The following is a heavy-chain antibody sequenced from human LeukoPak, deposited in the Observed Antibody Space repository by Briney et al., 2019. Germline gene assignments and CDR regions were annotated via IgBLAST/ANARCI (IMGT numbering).Heavy chain of an antibody. D-gene: IGHD2-2*01. J-gene: IGHJ4*02. Sequence: GGSLRLSCAASGFDFSNTGMTWVRQAPGRGLEWVSTISPTGEGTHYADSVKGRFTISRDNSKNTLYLQMNSLRAEDTAVYYCAKDHRTSSWPFDDWGQGTLVTVSS. CDR2: ISPTGEGT. CDR3: AKDHRTSSWPFDD. V-gene: IGHV3-23*01. CDR1: GFDFSNTG.